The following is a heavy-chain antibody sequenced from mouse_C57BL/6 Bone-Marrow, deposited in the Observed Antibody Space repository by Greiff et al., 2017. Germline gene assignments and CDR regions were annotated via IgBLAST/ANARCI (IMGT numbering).Heavy chain of an antibody. CDR2: IDPENGDT. Sequence: EVQLQQSGAELVRPGASVKLSCTASGFNIKDDYMHWVKQRPEQGLEWIGWIDPENGDTEYASKFQGKATITADTSSSTAYMQLSSLTSEDSAVYFCARGGYSNPFAYWGQGTLVTVSA. V-gene: IGHV14-4*01. D-gene: IGHD2-5*01. CDR1: GFNIKDDY. CDR3: ARGGYSNPFAY. J-gene: IGHJ3*01.